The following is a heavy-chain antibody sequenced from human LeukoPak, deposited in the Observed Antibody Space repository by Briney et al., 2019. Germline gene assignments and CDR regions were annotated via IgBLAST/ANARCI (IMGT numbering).Heavy chain of an antibody. CDR3: AKDADYYGSGSHDY. Sequence: PGGSLRLSCAASGFTFGSHAMSWVRQAPGKGLEWVSAISGSGGSTYYADSVKGRFTISRDNSKNTLYLQMNSLRAEDTAVYYCAKDADYYGSGSHDYWGQGTLVTVSS. CDR2: ISGSGGST. CDR1: GFTFGSHA. D-gene: IGHD3-10*01. J-gene: IGHJ4*02. V-gene: IGHV3-23*01.